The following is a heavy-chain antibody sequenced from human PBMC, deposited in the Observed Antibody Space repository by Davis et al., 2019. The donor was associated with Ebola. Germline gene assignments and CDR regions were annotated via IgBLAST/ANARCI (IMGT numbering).Heavy chain of an antibody. CDR1: GGSISSGDYY. Sequence: MPSETLSLTCTVSGGSISSGDYYWSWIRQPPGKGLEWIGYIYYSGSTYYNPSLKSRITISVDTSKNQFSLKLSSVTAADTAVYYCASREGSGILYYYGMEVWGQGTTVTVSS. J-gene: IGHJ6*02. D-gene: IGHD3-10*01. CDR2: IYYSGST. V-gene: IGHV4-30-4*08. CDR3: ASREGSGILYYYGMEV.